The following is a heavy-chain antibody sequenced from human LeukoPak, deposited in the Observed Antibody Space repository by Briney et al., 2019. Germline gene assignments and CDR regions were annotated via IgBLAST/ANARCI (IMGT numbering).Heavy chain of an antibody. J-gene: IGHJ4*02. V-gene: IGHV1-46*01. CDR1: GYTFTSYK. D-gene: IGHD3-22*01. CDR3: ARHYYDGGGY. CDR2: INPNGGSP. Sequence: ASVKVSCKTSGYTFTSYKMHWVRQAPGHGLEWMGVINPNGGSPTYAQKFQGRVTMTRETSTSTVYMELSSLRSDDTAVYYCARHYYDGGGYWGQGALVTVSS.